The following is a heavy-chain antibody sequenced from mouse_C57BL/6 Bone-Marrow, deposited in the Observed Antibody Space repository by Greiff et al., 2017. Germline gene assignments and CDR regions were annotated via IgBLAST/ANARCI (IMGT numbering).Heavy chain of an antibody. V-gene: IGHV5-12*01. CDR3: ARHTRYYGSSYHWYFDV. CDR2: ISNGGGST. Sequence: EVKLMESGGGLVQPGGSLKLSCAASGFTFSDYYMYWVRQTPEKRLEWVAYISNGGGSTYYPDTVKGRFTNSRDTAKNTLYLQMSRLKSEDTAMYYCARHTRYYGSSYHWYFDVWGTGTTVTVSS. D-gene: IGHD1-1*01. J-gene: IGHJ1*03. CDR1: GFTFSDYY.